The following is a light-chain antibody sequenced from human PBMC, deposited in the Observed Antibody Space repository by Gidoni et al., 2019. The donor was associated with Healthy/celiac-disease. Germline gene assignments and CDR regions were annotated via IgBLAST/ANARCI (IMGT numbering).Light chain of an antibody. J-gene: IGKJ4*01. CDR1: QSISSY. CDR3: QQSYSTPRT. CDR2: AAS. V-gene: IGKV1-39*01. Sequence: DIQMTPSPSSLSASVGDRVTITCRASQSISSYLNWYQQKPGKAPKLLIYAASSLQSGVPSRFSGSGSGTDFTITISSLQPEDFATYYCQQSYSTPRTFXGXTKVDIK.